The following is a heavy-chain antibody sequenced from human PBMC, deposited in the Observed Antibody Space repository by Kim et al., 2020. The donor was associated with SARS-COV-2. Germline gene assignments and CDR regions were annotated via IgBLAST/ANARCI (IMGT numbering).Heavy chain of an antibody. Sequence: GGSLRLSCAASGFTFSSYGMHWVRQAPGKGLEWVAVISYDGSTKYYGDSVRGRFTISRDNSKNTLYIQMNSLRAEDTAVYYCAKDRAITIFGVVITGPRKGYYGMDVWGQGTTVTVSS. D-gene: IGHD3-3*01. J-gene: IGHJ6*02. V-gene: IGHV3-30*18. CDR3: AKDRAITIFGVVITGPRKGYYGMDV. CDR1: GFTFSSYG. CDR2: ISYDGSTK.